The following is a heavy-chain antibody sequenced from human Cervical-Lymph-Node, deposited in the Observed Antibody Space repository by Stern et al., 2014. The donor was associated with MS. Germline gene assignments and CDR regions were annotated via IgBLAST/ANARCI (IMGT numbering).Heavy chain of an antibody. CDR1: GFTFRNSW. D-gene: IGHD3-10*01. CDR2: INRDGSTT. V-gene: IGHV3-74*02. Sequence: EVKMVESGGGLVQPGGSLRLSCAASGFTFRNSWMHWVRQAPGKGLVWVSRINRDGSTTTYADSVKGRFTISRDNAKNTLYLQMSSLRAEDTAVYYCTILSGPFDHWDQGTLVTVSS. CDR3: TILSGPFDH. J-gene: IGHJ4*02.